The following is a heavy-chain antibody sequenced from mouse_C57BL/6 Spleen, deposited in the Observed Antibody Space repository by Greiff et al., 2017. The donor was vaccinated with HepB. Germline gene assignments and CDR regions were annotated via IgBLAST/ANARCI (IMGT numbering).Heavy chain of an antibody. D-gene: IGHD1-1*01. CDR3: TRDDGSSYLYFDV. J-gene: IGHJ1*03. CDR1: GFTFSSYA. Sequence: EVMLVESGEGLVKPGGSLKLSCAASGFTFSSYAMSWVRQTPEKRLEWVAYISSGGDYIYYADTVKGRFTISRDNARNTLYLQMSSLKSEDTAMYYCTRDDGSSYLYFDVWGTVTTVTVSS. V-gene: IGHV5-9-1*02. CDR2: ISSGGDYI.